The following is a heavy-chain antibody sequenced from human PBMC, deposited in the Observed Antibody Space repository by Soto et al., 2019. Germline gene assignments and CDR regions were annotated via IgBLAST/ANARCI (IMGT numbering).Heavy chain of an antibody. D-gene: IGHD3-10*01. CDR1: GGTFSSYI. CDR3: ATEESGIGDESAFDV. J-gene: IGHJ3*01. CDR2: VIPILGIA. Sequence: GASVKVSCKASGGTFSSYIISWVRQAPGQGLEWMGRVIPILGIANYAQKFQGRVTITADKSTSTAYMELSSLRSEDTAVYHCATEESGIGDESAFDVWGQGTMVTVSS. V-gene: IGHV1-69*04.